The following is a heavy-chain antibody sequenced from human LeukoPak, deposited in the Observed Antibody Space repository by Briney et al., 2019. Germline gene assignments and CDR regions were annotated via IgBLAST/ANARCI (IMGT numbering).Heavy chain of an antibody. D-gene: IGHD3-22*01. Sequence: GGSLRLSCAASGFSFSSYEMNWVRQAPGKGLEWVSYISSSGSTIYYADSVKGRFTISRDNAKNSLYLQMNSLRAEDTAVYYCASNYFDSSGYSFVDYWGQGTLVTVSS. CDR3: ASNYFDSSGYSFVDY. V-gene: IGHV3-48*03. CDR1: GFSFSSYE. J-gene: IGHJ4*02. CDR2: ISSSGSTI.